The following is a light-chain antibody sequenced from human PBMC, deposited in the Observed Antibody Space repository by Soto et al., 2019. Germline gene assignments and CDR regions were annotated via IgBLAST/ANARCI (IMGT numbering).Light chain of an antibody. Sequence: EIVLTQSPGTLSLCPGERAALSCRASQSVSSSYLAWYQQKPGQAPRLLIYGASSRATGIPDRLSGSGSGTDFTLTISRMEPEDFAVYYCQQYGSSRTFGQGTKVDIK. CDR2: GAS. V-gene: IGKV3-20*01. J-gene: IGKJ1*01. CDR3: QQYGSSRT. CDR1: QSVSSSY.